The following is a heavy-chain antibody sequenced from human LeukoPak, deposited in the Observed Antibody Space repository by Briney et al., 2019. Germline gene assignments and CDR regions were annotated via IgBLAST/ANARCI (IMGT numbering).Heavy chain of an antibody. CDR1: GFTFSSYW. CDR3: ARDYIGGWNDY. Sequence: PGGSLRLSCAASGFTFSSYWMHWVRQAPGKGLVWVSRINSDGSSTSYADSVKGRFTISRDNAKNTLYLQMDSLRVEDTAVYFCARDYIGGWNDYWGQGTLVTVSS. D-gene: IGHD3-16*01. CDR2: INSDGSST. V-gene: IGHV3-74*01. J-gene: IGHJ4*02.